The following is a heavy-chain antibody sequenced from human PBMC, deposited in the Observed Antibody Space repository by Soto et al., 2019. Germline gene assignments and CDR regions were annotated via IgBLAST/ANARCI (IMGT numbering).Heavy chain of an antibody. J-gene: IGHJ4*02. D-gene: IGHD1-26*01. CDR2: ISSSSSYI. Sequence: GGSLRLSCAASGFTFSSYSMNWVRQAPGKGLEWVSSISSSSSYIYYADSVKGRFTISRDNAKNSLYLQMNSLRAEDTAVYYCAREEGGPPNFDYWGQGTLVTVSS. V-gene: IGHV3-21*01. CDR3: AREEGGPPNFDY. CDR1: GFTFSSYS.